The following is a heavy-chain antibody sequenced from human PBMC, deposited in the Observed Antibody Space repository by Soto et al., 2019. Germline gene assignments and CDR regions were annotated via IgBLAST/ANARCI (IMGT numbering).Heavy chain of an antibody. V-gene: IGHV4-31*03. Sequence: QVQLLESGPGLVKTSQTLSLICNVSGASISSGGYYWSWIRQRPGGGLEWLGFIYYSGISHYNPSLDSRAPISVDTSKNQFSLTLTSVTAADPAVDYCARTEGIQLWFDYWGQGALVTVS. CDR2: IYYSGIS. D-gene: IGHD5-18*01. J-gene: IGHJ4*02. CDR1: GASISSGGYY. CDR3: ARTEGIQLWFDY.